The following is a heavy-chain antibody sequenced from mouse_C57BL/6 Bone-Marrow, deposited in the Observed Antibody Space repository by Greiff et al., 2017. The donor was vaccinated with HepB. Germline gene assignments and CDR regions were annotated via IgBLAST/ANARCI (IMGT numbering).Heavy chain of an antibody. V-gene: IGHV1-52*01. D-gene: IGHD2-3*01. CDR3: ARGDGYYSYWYFDV. Sequence: VQLQQPGAELVRPGSSVKLSCKASGYTFTSYWMHWVKQRPIQGLEWIGNIDPSDSETHYNQKFKDKATLTVDKSSSTAYMQLSSLTSEDSAVYYCARGDGYYSYWYFDVWGTGTTVTVSS. CDR1: GYTFTSYW. CDR2: IDPSDSET. J-gene: IGHJ1*03.